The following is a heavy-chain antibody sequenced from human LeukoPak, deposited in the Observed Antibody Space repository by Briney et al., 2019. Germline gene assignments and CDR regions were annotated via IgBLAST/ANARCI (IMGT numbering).Heavy chain of an antibody. CDR1: GGSFSGYY. CDR3: ARVVVSRKIFDY. Sequence: PSETLSLTCAVYGGSFSGYYWSWIRQPPGKGLEWIGEINHSGSTNYNPSLKSRVTISVDTSKNQFSLKLSSVTAADTAVYYCARVVVSRKIFDYWGQGTLVTVSS. V-gene: IGHV4-34*01. J-gene: IGHJ4*02. CDR2: INHSGST. D-gene: IGHD3-22*01.